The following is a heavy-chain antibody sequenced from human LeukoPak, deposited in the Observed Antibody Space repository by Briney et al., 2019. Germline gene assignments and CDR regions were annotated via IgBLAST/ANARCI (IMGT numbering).Heavy chain of an antibody. D-gene: IGHD2-2*01. CDR3: ERDIGDIYSCSSTSCGGDAFDI. CDR2: ITPIFGTA. J-gene: IGHJ3*02. CDR1: EGTFSSYA. V-gene: IGHV1-69*13. Sequence: SVKVSCKASEGTFSSYALSWVRQAPVQGLEWMGGITPIFGTANYAQKCQGRVTITEDESTRTAYMNLSSLRSEDTAVYYCERDIGDIYSCSSTSCGGDAFDIWGQGTMVTVSS.